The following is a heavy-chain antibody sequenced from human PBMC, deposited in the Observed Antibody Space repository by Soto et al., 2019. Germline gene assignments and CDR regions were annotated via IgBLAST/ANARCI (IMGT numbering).Heavy chain of an antibody. D-gene: IGHD2-21*02. J-gene: IGHJ6*02. Sequence: SETLSLTCTASGGSISSYYWSWIRQPPGKGLEWIGYIYYSGSTNYNPSLKSRVTISVDTSKNQFSLKLSSVTAADTAVYYCARACGGDCYSGYYYGMDVWGQGTTVT. CDR1: GGSISSYY. V-gene: IGHV4-59*08. CDR3: ARACGGDCYSGYYYGMDV. CDR2: IYYSGST.